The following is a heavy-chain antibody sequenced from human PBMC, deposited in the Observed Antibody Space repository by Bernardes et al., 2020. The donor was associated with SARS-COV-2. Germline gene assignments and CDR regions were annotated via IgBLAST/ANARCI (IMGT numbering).Heavy chain of an antibody. D-gene: IGHD3-3*01. J-gene: IGHJ5*02. CDR2: LYYRGETTYNPSRAET. CDR1: GGSIRSYY. V-gene: IGHV4-59*08. Sequence: SETLSLTCSVSGGSIRSYYWSWIRQPPGKRLEWIGYLYYRGETTYNPSRAETKYNPSLQSRVTISVDASRNQISLILTSVTAADTAVYYCARQVEAIFGVDRQFDPWGHGTLVTVSS. CDR3: ARQVEAIFGVDRQFDP.